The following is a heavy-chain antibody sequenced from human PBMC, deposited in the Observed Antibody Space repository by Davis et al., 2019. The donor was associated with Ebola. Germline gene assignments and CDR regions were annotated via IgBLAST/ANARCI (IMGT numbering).Heavy chain of an antibody. CDR1: GDSMSSYY. D-gene: IGHD1-20*01. Sequence: GSLRLSCTVSGDSMSSYYWSWVRQPPGKGLEWVGCMFYNGDTKYNPALESRVTISVDTSKNQFSLRLSSVTAADTAMYYCVKDDVTAGRFNYWGQGSLVTVSS. J-gene: IGHJ4*02. V-gene: IGHV4-59*08. CDR3: VKDDVTAGRFNY. CDR2: MFYNGDT.